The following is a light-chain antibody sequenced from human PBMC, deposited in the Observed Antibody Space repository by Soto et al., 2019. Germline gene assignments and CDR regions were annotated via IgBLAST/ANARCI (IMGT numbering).Light chain of an antibody. Sequence: EVVMTQSPLSLPVTLGQPASISCMSAQSLVYSDGDTYLSWFQQRPGQSPRRLIYKVSNRDSGVPDRFSGSGSGTDFTLKISRVEAEDFGVYYCMQGTHWPWTFGQGTKVEIK. V-gene: IGKV2-30*01. CDR2: KVS. CDR1: QSLVYSDGDTY. CDR3: MQGTHWPWT. J-gene: IGKJ1*01.